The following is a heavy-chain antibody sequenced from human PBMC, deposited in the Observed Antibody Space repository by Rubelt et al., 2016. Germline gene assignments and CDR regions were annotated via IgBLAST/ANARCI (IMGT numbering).Heavy chain of an antibody. D-gene: IGHD3-16*01. CDR1: GFTVSSNY. Sequence: QVVENGGGLVQPGGPLRLSCAASGFTVSSNYMSWVRQAPGKGLDWVSVIYSSGSTYYADSVKGRFTISRDNSKNTLYLQMNSLRAEDTAVYYCARVTFGGINAFDIWGQGTMVTVSS. CDR2: IYSSGST. CDR3: ARVTFGGINAFDI. J-gene: IGHJ3*02. V-gene: IGHV3-53*02.